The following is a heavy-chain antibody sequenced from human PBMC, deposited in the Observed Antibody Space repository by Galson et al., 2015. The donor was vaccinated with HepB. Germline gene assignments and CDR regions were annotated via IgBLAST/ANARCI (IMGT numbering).Heavy chain of an antibody. J-gene: IGHJ4*02. CDR3: AKNGGCPKEWEQWLRVDY. CDR2: ISGSGGST. Sequence: SLRLSCAASGFTFSSYAMSWVRQAPGKGLEWVSAISGSGGSTYYADSVKGRFTISRDNSKNTLYLQMNSLRAEDTAVYYCAKNGGCPKEWEQWLRVDYWGQGSLVTVSS. D-gene: IGHD6-19*01. V-gene: IGHV3-23*01. CDR1: GFTFSSYA.